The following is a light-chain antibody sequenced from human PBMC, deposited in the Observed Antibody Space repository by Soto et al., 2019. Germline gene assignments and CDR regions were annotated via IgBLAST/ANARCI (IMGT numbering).Light chain of an antibody. V-gene: IGLV2-8*01. Sequence: QSALTQPPSASGSPGQSVTISCTGTSSDVGGYNYVSWYQQHPGKAPKLMIYEVTMRPSGVPDRFSGSKSGNTASLTVSGLQAEEEADYYCSSYAGTAYVFGTGTKLTVL. CDR2: EVT. CDR3: SSYAGTAYV. J-gene: IGLJ1*01. CDR1: SSDVGGYNY.